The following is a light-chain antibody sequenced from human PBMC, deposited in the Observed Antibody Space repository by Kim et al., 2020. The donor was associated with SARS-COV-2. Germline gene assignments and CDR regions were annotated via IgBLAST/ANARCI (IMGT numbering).Light chain of an antibody. V-gene: IGLV3-1*01. Sequence: VSPGQTARITCSGDKLGVKYACWYQQKPGQSPVLVIYQDSKRPSGIPERFPGSNSGNTATLTISGTQAMDEADYYCQAWDSSTAWVFGGGTQLTVL. CDR3: QAWDSSTAWV. CDR2: QDS. J-gene: IGLJ3*02. CDR1: KLGVKY.